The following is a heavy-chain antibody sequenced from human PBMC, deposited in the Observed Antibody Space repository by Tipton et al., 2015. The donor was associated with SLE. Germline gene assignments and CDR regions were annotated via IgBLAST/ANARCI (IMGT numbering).Heavy chain of an antibody. CDR3: AKDMFPSNSPTFFDV. J-gene: IGHJ3*01. CDR1: GFTFEDYA. Sequence: QLVQSGGGLVQPGRSLRLSCAASGFTFEDYAMHWVRQAPGKGLEWVAAIQWSGVTTGYADSVKGRFTISRDNARSSLYLQMNSLRPEDTALYYCAKDMFPSNSPTFFDVWGQGTVVTVSS. V-gene: IGHV3-9*01. D-gene: IGHD2/OR15-2a*01. CDR2: IQWSGVTT.